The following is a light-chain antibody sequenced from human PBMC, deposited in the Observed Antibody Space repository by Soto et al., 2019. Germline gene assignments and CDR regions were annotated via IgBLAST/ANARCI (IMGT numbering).Light chain of an antibody. Sequence: QSALTQPASVSGSPGQSITISCTGTSSDVGGYKYVSWYQQHPDKAPKLIIFEVSNRPSGISSRFSGSKSGNTASLTISGLQAEDEADYYCASYTSSSTSVIFGRGTQLTVL. CDR2: EVS. CDR1: SSDVGGYKY. J-gene: IGLJ2*01. CDR3: ASYTSSSTSVI. V-gene: IGLV2-14*01.